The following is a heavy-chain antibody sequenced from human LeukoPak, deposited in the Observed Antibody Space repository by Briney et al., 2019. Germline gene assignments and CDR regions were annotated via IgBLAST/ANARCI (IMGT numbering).Heavy chain of an antibody. D-gene: IGHD4-17*01. J-gene: IGHJ6*03. V-gene: IGHV4-59*01. CDR2: IYYSGST. CDR1: GGSISSYY. CDR3: ARGAYDYGDYEWYYYYYMDV. Sequence: SETLSLTRTVSGGSISSYYWSWIRQPPGKGLEWIGYIYYSGSTNYNPSLKSRVTISVDTSKNQFSLKLSSVTAADTAVYYCARGAYDYGDYEWYYYYYMDVWGKGTTDTVSS.